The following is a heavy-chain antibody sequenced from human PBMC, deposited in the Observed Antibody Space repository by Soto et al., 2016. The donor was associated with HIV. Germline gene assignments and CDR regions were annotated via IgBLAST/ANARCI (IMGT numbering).Heavy chain of an antibody. V-gene: IGHV3-23*01. CDR3: AKGPPPLLYRSPLRRIDH. D-gene: IGHD6-13*01. Sequence: EVQLLESGGGLGQPGGSLRISCAVSGFTFSSYSMSWVRQAPGKGLEWVSAISDSGYDTYYADSVKGRFTISRDNSKNTLFLQMNSLRDADTAVYYCAKGPPPLLYRSPLRRIDHWGQGTLVTVSS. CDR2: ISDSGYDT. CDR1: GFTFSSYS. J-gene: IGHJ4*02.